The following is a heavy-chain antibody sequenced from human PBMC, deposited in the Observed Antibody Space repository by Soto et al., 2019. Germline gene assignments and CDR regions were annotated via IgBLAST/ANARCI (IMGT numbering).Heavy chain of an antibody. CDR2: IYWDDDK. Sequence: QITLKESGPTLVKPTQTLTLTCTFSGFSLSSTRMAVGWIRQPPGKALEWLALIYWDDDKRYSPFLKSRLTITKYTSKNQGGRTISNIVPVDTARYYCAHIVVVGLGYYFDYWGQGTLVNLSS. CDR1: GFSLSSTRMA. D-gene: IGHD3-22*01. CDR3: AHIVVVGLGYYFDY. V-gene: IGHV2-5*02. J-gene: IGHJ4*02.